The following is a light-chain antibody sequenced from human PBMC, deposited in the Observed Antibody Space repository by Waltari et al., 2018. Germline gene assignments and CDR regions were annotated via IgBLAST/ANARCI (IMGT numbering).Light chain of an antibody. Sequence: QSALTQPASVSGSPGQSITISCTGTNSDVGGYNSVSWYQQHPGKAPKLMIHNVSNRPSGVSNRFSGSKSGNTASLTISGLQAEDEAIYYCSSYTSTNTFGLFGGGTKLTVL. CDR2: NVS. V-gene: IGLV2-14*03. CDR1: NSDVGGYNS. CDR3: SSYTSTNTFGL. J-gene: IGLJ3*02.